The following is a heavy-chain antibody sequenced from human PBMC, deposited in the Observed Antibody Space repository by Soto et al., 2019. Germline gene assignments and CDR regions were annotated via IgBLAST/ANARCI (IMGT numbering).Heavy chain of an antibody. J-gene: IGHJ6*02. V-gene: IGHV3-23*01. CDR3: AKGAAFYYYDGMDV. D-gene: IGHD2-15*01. Sequence: EVQLLESGGGLVQPGGSLRLSCAASRFTFSSYAMSWVRQAPGKGLEWVSSISAGGGSTYYADSVKGRFTISRDNSKNTLYLQMNSLRAEDTALYYCAKGAAFYYYDGMDVWGQGTTVTVSS. CDR1: RFTFSSYA. CDR2: ISAGGGST.